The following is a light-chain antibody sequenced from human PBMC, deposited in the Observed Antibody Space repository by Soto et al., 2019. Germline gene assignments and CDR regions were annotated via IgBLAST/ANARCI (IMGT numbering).Light chain of an antibody. CDR2: EVS. CDR3: QHLNSYPIT. CDR1: QGVSSH. V-gene: IGKV1-9*01. Sequence: QLTQFPSSLSASVGDRXXXXXXASQGVSSHLAWHQQKPGKAPKLLIYEVSTLQSGVPSRFSGSGSGTDFTLTISSLQPEDFATYYCQHLNSYPITFGQGTRLEIK. J-gene: IGKJ5*01.